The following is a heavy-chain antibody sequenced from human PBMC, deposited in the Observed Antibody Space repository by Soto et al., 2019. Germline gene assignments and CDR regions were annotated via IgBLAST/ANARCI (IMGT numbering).Heavy chain of an antibody. CDR3: ARFSVAFDI. V-gene: IGHV4-59*01. Sequence: QVQLQESGPGLVKPSETLSLTCTVSGGSISSYYWSWIRQPPGKGLEWIGYIYYSWSTHYNPSLKSRVTISVDTSKNQFSLKLSSVTAADTAVYYCARFSVAFDIWGQGTMVTVSS. J-gene: IGHJ3*02. CDR1: GGSISSYY. CDR2: IYYSWST.